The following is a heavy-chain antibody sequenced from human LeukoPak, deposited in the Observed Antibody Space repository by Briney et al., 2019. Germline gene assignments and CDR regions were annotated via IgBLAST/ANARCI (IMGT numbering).Heavy chain of an antibody. Sequence: SETLSLTCAVYGGSFSGYYWSWIRQPPGKGLEWIGEINHSGSTNYNPSLKSRVTISVDTSKNQFSLKLSSVTAADTAVYYCAREGDYDFWSGPWDWFDPWGQGTLVTVSS. CDR1: GGSFSGYY. V-gene: IGHV4-34*01. CDR2: INHSGST. J-gene: IGHJ5*02. D-gene: IGHD3-3*01. CDR3: AREGDYDFWSGPWDWFDP.